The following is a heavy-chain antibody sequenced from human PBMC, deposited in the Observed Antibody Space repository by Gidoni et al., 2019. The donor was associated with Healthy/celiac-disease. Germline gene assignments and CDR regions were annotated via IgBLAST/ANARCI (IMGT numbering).Heavy chain of an antibody. D-gene: IGHD7-27*01. CDR3: AKDFWETGDYWYFDL. Sequence: EVQLLESGGGLVQPGGSLSLSCAASGFTFSSYAMSWVRPAPGKGLEWVSAISGSGGSTYYADSVKGRFTISRDNSKNTLYLQMNSLRAEDTAVYYCAKDFWETGDYWYFDLWGRGTLVTVSS. CDR2: ISGSGGST. J-gene: IGHJ2*01. V-gene: IGHV3-23*01. CDR1: GFTFSSYA.